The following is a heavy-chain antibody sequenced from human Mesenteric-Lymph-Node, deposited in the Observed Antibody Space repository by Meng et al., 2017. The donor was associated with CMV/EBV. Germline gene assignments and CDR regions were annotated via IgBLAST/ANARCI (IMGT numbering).Heavy chain of an antibody. CDR3: ARYNDRYSSGWYEGDYYYGMDV. CDR2: ISAYNGNT. J-gene: IGHJ6*02. V-gene: IGHV1-18*01. Sequence: ASVKVSCKASGYTFTSYDINWVRQATGQGLEWMGWISAYNGNTNYAQKLQGRVTMTTDTSTSTAYMELRSLRSDDTAVYYCARYNDRYSSGWYEGDYYYGMDVWGQGTTVTVSS. D-gene: IGHD6-19*01. CDR1: GYTFTSYD.